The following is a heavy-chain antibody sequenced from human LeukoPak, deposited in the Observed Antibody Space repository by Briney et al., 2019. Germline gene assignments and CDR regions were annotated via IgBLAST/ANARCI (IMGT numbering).Heavy chain of an antibody. Sequence: GGSLRLSCAASGFTFSSYAMSWVRQAPGKGLEWVSAISGSGGSTYYADSVKGRFTISRDNAKNTLYLQMNSLRAEDTAVYYCARLSHYYGSGSYGRAFDIWGQGTMVTVSS. CDR3: ARLSHYYGSGSYGRAFDI. CDR2: ISGSGGST. J-gene: IGHJ3*02. V-gene: IGHV3-23*01. D-gene: IGHD3-10*01. CDR1: GFTFSSYA.